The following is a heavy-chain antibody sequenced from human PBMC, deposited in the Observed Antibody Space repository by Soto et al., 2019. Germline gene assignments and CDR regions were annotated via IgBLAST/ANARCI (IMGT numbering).Heavy chain of an antibody. CDR2: IYYSGST. V-gene: IGHV4-31*03. Sequence: QVQLQESGPGLVKPSQTLSLTCTVSGGSISSGGYYWSWIRQHPGKGLEWIGYIYYSGSTYYNPSLNSRXXIXVXXSKNPLSRKLSSVTAADTAVYYCARGRGVVVTATDWGQGTLVTVSS. CDR1: GGSISSGGYY. D-gene: IGHD2-21*02. CDR3: ARGRGVVVTATD. J-gene: IGHJ4*02.